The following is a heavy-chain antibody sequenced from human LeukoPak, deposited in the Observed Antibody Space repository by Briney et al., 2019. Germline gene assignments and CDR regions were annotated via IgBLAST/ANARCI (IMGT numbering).Heavy chain of an antibody. CDR3: AKLNNYDLMIDY. J-gene: IGHJ4*02. CDR1: GYSISSGYY. Sequence: PSETLSLTCTVSGYSISSGYYWGWIRQPPGKGLEWIGNIYHSGSTYYNPSLKSRVTISVDTSKNQFSLKLSSVTAADTAVYYCAKLNNYDLMIDYWGQGTLVTVSS. CDR2: IYHSGST. D-gene: IGHD3-3*01. V-gene: IGHV4-38-2*02.